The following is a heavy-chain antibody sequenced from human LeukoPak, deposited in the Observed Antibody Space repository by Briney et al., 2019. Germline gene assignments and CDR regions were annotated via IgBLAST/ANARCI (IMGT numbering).Heavy chain of an antibody. D-gene: IGHD2-2*01. J-gene: IGHJ4*02. CDR2: INSDGSST. Sequence: GGSLRLSCAASGFIFSSYWMHWVRQAPGKGLVWVSRINSDGSSTSYADSVKGRFTISRDNAKNTLYLQMNSLRAEDTPVYYCARRVVVPAAPYYFDYWGQGTLVTVSS. CDR3: ARRVVVPAAPYYFDY. CDR1: GFIFSSYW. V-gene: IGHV3-74*01.